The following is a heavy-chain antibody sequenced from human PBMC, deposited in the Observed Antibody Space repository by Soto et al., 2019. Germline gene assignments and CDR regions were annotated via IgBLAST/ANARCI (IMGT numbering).Heavy chain of an antibody. J-gene: IGHJ4*01. D-gene: IGHD5-12*01. CDR3: VKGNQLLRYYFEF. CDR2: ITSDGDRT. Sequence: GGSLRLSCSVSGFTLSQNAMHWVRQAPGKGLEYVSGITSDGDRTWHADSVKERFTISRDNSKNTLFLQMSSLRVEDTAIYFCVKGNQLLRYYFEFWGPGTLVTVSS. V-gene: IGHV3-64D*06. CDR1: GFTLSQNA.